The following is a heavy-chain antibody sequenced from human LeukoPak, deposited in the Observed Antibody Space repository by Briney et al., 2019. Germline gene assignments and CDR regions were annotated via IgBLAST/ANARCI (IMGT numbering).Heavy chain of an antibody. J-gene: IGHJ3*02. D-gene: IGHD6-19*01. Sequence: GGSLRLSCAASGFTFSSYAMSWVRQAPGKGLEWVSSISGCGGSTYYADSVKGRFTISRDTSKNTLYLLMNSLRAEDTAVYYCAKVRAGQWSGAFDIWGQGTMVTVSS. CDR3: AKVRAGQWSGAFDI. CDR2: ISGCGGST. V-gene: IGHV3-23*01. CDR1: GFTFSSYA.